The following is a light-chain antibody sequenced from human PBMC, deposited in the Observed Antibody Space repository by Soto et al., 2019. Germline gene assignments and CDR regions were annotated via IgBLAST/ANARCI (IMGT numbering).Light chain of an antibody. CDR1: QSISSY. V-gene: IGKV1-39*01. Sequence: DIQMTQSPSSLSASVGDRVTITCRALQSISSYLNWYQQKPGKAPKLLIYAASSLQSGVPSRFSGSGSVTDVTLTISSLQPEDCATYYCQQSSSTPLTVGGGTKVEIK. CDR2: AAS. CDR3: QQSSSTPLT. J-gene: IGKJ4*01.